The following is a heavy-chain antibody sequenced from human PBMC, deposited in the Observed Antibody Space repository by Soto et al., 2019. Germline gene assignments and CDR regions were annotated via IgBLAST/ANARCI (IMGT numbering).Heavy chain of an antibody. CDR2: ISDRGDTT. CDR3: PKAKPGTTSFDY. CDR1: GFTISSNA. D-gene: IGHD1-1*01. Sequence: XGSLRLSCAASGFTISSNAMYWVRQAPGKGLEWVSGISDRGDTTHYADSVKGRFTISRDTSKNTLYLQLNTLRADDTAVYYCPKAKPGTTSFDYWGQGTLVTVPS. J-gene: IGHJ4*02. V-gene: IGHV3-23*01.